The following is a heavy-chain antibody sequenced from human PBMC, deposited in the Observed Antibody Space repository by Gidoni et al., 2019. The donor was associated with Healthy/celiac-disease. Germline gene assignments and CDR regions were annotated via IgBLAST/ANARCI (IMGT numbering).Heavy chain of an antibody. CDR1: GFTFSSSG. V-gene: IGHV3-33*01. Sequence: QVQLVESGGGVVQPGRSLRLSCAASGFTFSSSGMHWVRQAPGKGLEWVAVIWYDGSNKYYADSVKGRFTISRDNSKNTLYLQMNSLRAEDTAVYYCARAYSSSWTYYYYYDGMDVWGQGTTVTVSS. J-gene: IGHJ6*02. D-gene: IGHD6-13*01. CDR3: ARAYSSSWTYYYYYDGMDV. CDR2: IWYDGSNK.